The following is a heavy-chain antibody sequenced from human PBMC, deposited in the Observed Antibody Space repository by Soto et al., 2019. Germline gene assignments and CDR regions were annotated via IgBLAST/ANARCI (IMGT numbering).Heavy chain of an antibody. J-gene: IGHJ4*02. V-gene: IGHV1-2*04. D-gene: IGHD1-26*01. CDR3: ARDAYPQEYSGSFDY. CDR2: INPNSGGT. CDR1: GYTFTGYY. Sequence: ASVKVSCKASGYTFTGYYMHWVRQAPGQGLEWMGWINPNSGGTNYAQKFQGWVTMTRDTSISTAYMELSRLRSDDTAVYYCARDAYPQEYSGSFDYWGQGTLVTVSS.